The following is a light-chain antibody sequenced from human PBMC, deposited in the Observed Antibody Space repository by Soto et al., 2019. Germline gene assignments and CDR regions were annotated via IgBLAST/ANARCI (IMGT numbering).Light chain of an antibody. CDR1: SSDVGGYNY. J-gene: IGLJ1*01. Sequence: QSALTQPRSVSEAPVQPVTISFTRGSSDVGGYNYVAWYQQHPRKAPKLMIYDVSKRPSGVPDRFSGAKSGNTASLTISGLQTEDDADYYCCSYAGRYTFVFGTGTKVTLL. CDR2: DVS. V-gene: IGLV2-11*01. CDR3: CSYAGRYTFV.